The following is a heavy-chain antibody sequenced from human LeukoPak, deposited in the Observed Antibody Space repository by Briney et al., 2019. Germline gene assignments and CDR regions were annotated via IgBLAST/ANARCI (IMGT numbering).Heavy chain of an antibody. CDR1: GYTFTSYA. CDR2: INPSGGST. CDR3: ARDRLLYCGGDCPLDY. V-gene: IGHV1-46*01. D-gene: IGHD2-21*02. Sequence: ASVKVSCKASGYTFTSYAMNWVRQAPGQGLEWMGVINPSGGSTSYAQKFQGRVTMTRDTSTSTVYMELSSLRSEDTAVYYCARDRLLYCGGDCPLDYWGQGSLVTVSS. J-gene: IGHJ4*02.